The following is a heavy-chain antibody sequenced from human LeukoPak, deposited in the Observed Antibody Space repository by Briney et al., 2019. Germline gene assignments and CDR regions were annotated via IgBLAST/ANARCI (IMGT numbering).Heavy chain of an antibody. V-gene: IGHV3-48*01. J-gene: IGHJ4*02. CDR2: ISSSSSTI. CDR1: GFTFSSYS. D-gene: IGHD1-26*01. Sequence: GGSLRLSCAASGFTFSSYSMNWVRQAPGKGLEGVLYISSSSSTIYYADSVEGRFTISRDNAENSLNLQMNSLRAEDTAVYYCARDMAGWELLHPQAGDYGGQGTLVTVSS. CDR3: ARDMAGWELLHPQAGDY.